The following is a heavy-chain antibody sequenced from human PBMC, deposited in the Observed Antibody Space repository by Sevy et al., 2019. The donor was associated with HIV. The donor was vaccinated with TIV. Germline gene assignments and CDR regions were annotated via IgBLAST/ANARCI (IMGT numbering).Heavy chain of an antibody. J-gene: IGHJ6*03. Sequence: SETLSLTCSVTRGSIRRGDYFWGWIRQSPGKGLEWIGSITDSGSTYYNPSLKSRVTMSVDTSKNQFSLKLSSVTAADTAVHYCARLRGGYGNGWFYYYMDVWGKGTTVTVSS. CDR1: RGSIRRGDYF. CDR2: ITDSGST. V-gene: IGHV4-39*01. CDR3: ARLRGGYGNGWFYYYMDV. D-gene: IGHD3-10*01.